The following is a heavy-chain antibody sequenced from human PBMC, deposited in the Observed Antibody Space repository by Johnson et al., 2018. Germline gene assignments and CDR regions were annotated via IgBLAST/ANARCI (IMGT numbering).Heavy chain of an antibody. CDR1: GFTFTDYY. CDR2: ISNTAITM. D-gene: IGHD3-10*01. V-gene: IGHV3-11*01. J-gene: IGHJ3*02. Sequence: QVQLQESGGGLVEPGGSLRLSCAPSGFTFTDYYMTWIRQAPGKGLEWISFISNTAITMYYADSVRGRFTISRYNAKNSLFLHMDSLRPEDTAVYYCAAYYYGAFDIWGQGTMVTVSS. CDR3: AAYYYGAFDI.